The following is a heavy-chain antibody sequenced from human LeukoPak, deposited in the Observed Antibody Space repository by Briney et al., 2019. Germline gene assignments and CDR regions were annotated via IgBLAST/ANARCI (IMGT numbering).Heavy chain of an antibody. CDR1: GGSISKYY. CDR2: IYYSGST. V-gene: IGHV4-59*08. Sequence: NPSETLSLTCTVSGGSISKYYWSWIRQPPGKGLEWIGYIYYSGSTNYNPSLKSRVTISVDTSKNQFSLRLSSVTAADTAVYYCARGGGSSGWPYFDYWGQGTLVTVSS. D-gene: IGHD6-19*01. J-gene: IGHJ4*02. CDR3: ARGGGSSGWPYFDY.